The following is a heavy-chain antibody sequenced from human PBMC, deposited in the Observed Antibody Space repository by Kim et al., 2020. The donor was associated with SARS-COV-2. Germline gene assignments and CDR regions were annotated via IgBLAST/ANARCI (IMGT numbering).Heavy chain of an antibody. CDR1: GFTFSSYS. CDR3: AREDDGSGYDIPLPQAPKYYYYGMDV. J-gene: IGHJ6*02. V-gene: IGHV3-48*04. CDR2: ISSSSSTI. D-gene: IGHD5-12*01. Sequence: GGSLRLSCAASGFTFSSYSMNWVRQAPGKGLEWVSYISSSSSTIYYADPVKGRFTISRDNAKNSLYLQMNSLRAEDTAVYYCAREDDGSGYDIPLPQAPKYYYYGMDVWGQGTTVTVSS.